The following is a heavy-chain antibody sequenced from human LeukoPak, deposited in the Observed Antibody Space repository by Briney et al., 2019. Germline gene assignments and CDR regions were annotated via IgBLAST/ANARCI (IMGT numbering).Heavy chain of an antibody. CDR2: IYYSGST. CDR3: ASSCANWGCGGENYFDY. V-gene: IGHV4-59*01. J-gene: IGHJ4*02. D-gene: IGHD7-27*01. Sequence: PGGSLRLSCAASGFMFSSYWMSWIRQPPGKGLEWIGYIYYSGSTNYNPSLKSRVTISVDTSKNQFSLKLSSVTAADTAVYYCASSCANWGCGGENYFDYWGQGTLVTVSS. CDR1: GFMFSSYW.